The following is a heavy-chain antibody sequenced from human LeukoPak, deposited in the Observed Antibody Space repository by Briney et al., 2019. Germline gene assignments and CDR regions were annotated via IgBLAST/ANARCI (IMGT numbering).Heavy chain of an antibody. Sequence: GGSLRLSCAASGFTFSSYWMHWVRQAPGKGLVWVSRINSDGSSTSYAGSVKGRFTISRDNAKNTLYLQMNSLRAEDTAVYYCARDSGFKGAFDYWGQGTLVTVSS. CDR1: GFTFSSYW. D-gene: IGHD3-10*01. CDR2: INSDGSST. CDR3: ARDSGFKGAFDY. V-gene: IGHV3-74*01. J-gene: IGHJ4*02.